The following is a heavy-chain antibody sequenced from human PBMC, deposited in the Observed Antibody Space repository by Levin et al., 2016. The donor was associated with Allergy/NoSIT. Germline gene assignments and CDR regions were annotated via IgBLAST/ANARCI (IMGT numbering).Heavy chain of an antibody. V-gene: IGHV3-23*01. Sequence: GESLKISCAASGFTFNSYAMSWVRQAPGKGLEWVSSISGSGGNTYYADSVKGRFTISRDNSKNTLYLQMNSVRAEDTAVYYCVKDRYCNSISCYGGSDYWGQGTLVTVSS. CDR3: VKDRYCNSISCYGGSDY. CDR1: GFTFNSYA. J-gene: IGHJ4*02. CDR2: ISGSGGNT. D-gene: IGHD2-2*01.